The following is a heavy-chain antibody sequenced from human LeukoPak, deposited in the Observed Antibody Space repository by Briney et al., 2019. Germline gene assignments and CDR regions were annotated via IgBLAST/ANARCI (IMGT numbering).Heavy chain of an antibody. Sequence: SGPTLVKPTQTLTLTCTFSGFSLTTYGVGVGWIRQPPGKALEWLALISWDDDKRYSPSLKSRLTIARDTSKNQVVLTMTNMDPVDTATYYCAHRTYGPFHYWGQGTLVTVSS. CDR1: GFSLTTYGVG. J-gene: IGHJ4*02. D-gene: IGHD2-8*01. CDR3: AHRTYGPFHY. CDR2: ISWDDDK. V-gene: IGHV2-5*02.